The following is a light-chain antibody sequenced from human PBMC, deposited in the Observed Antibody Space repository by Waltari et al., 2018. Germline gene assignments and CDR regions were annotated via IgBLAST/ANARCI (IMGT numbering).Light chain of an antibody. CDR2: GAS. Sequence: DIQMTQSPSSLSASVVDRVTSTCRASRGITNYLAWFQHKPGKAPKSLIYGASRLQSGVPSKFSGSGSGTDFTLTISSLQPEDFATYYCQQYHSYPLTFGGGTKVEIK. CDR3: QQYHSYPLT. V-gene: IGKV1-16*02. J-gene: IGKJ4*01. CDR1: RGITNY.